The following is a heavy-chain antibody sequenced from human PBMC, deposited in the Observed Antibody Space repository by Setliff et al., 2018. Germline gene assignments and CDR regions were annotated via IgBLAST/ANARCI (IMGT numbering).Heavy chain of an antibody. V-gene: IGHV1-69*13. CDR1: GGTVTSFA. CDR2: VMPIFGTT. Sequence: SVKVSCKASGGTVTSFAISWVRRAPGQGLEWMGGVMPIFGTTNYAQKFQGRVTLAADYMELSSLTSEDTAVYYCARGPDYYANSGFYRIDYWGHGTLVTVSS. CDR3: ARGPDYYANSGFYRIDY. J-gene: IGHJ4*01. D-gene: IGHD3-22*01.